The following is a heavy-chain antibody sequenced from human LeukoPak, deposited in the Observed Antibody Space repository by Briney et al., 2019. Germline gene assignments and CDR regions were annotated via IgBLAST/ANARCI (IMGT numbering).Heavy chain of an antibody. V-gene: IGHV1-18*01. D-gene: IGHD6-19*01. Sequence: ASVKVSCKASGYTFTSYGISWVRQAPGQGLEWMGWISAYNGNTNYAQKFQGRVTMTRDTSISTAYMELSRLRSDDTAVYYCARSMRAYSSGWTPFDAFDIWGQGTMVTVSS. J-gene: IGHJ3*02. CDR1: GYTFTSYG. CDR3: ARSMRAYSSGWTPFDAFDI. CDR2: ISAYNGNT.